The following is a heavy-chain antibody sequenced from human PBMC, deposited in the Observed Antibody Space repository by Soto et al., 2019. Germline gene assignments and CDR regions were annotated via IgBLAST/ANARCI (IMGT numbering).Heavy chain of an antibody. Sequence: SETLSLTCTVSGGSVSSGSYYWSWIRQPPGKGLEWIGYIYYSGSTNYNPSLKSRVTISVDTSKNQFSLKLSSVTAADTAVYYCARDRTAVAGGIDYWGQGTLVTVSS. V-gene: IGHV4-61*01. J-gene: IGHJ4*02. CDR1: GGSVSSGSYY. CDR3: ARDRTAVAGGIDY. CDR2: IYYSGST. D-gene: IGHD6-19*01.